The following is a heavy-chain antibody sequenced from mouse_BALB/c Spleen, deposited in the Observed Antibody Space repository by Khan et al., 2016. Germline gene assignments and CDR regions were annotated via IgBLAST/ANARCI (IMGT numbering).Heavy chain of an antibody. J-gene: IGHJ3*01. V-gene: IGHV1-5*01. D-gene: IGHD2-10*01. CDR3: MVSYPFPC. CDR2: IYPGNSNT. Sequence: VQLKESGTVLARPGTSVNMSCKATGYSFTSYWMHWVKQRPGQGLEWIGSIYPGNSNTTYNQNFRSRAKVTAVTSASTAYMELSSLTNDDSAVYCCMVSYPFPCWGQGTLVTFSA. CDR1: GYSFTSYW.